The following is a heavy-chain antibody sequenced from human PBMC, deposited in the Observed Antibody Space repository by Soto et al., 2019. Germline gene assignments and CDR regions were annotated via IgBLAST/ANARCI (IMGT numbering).Heavy chain of an antibody. Sequence: QVQLQESGPGLVKPSETLSLTCTVSGVSISSYYWSWIRQPPGKGLEGIGHIYYSGSTNYNPSINRRASISVDTSKNHFSLKLSSVTAADTALYYCARRYSNAFDIWGHGTMVTVSS. CDR2: IYYSGST. D-gene: IGHD6-13*01. CDR3: ARRYSNAFDI. J-gene: IGHJ3*02. V-gene: IGHV4-59*08. CDR1: GVSISSYY.